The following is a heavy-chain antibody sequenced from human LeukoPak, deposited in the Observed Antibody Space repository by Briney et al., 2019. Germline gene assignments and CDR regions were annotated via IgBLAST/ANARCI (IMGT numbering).Heavy chain of an antibody. CDR2: INHSGST. V-gene: IGHV4-34*01. CDR3: ARSRRDDSSGLIDY. D-gene: IGHD3-22*01. J-gene: IGHJ4*02. CDR1: GGSFSGYY. Sequence: PSETLSLTCAVYGGSFSGYYWSWIRQPPGKGLGWIGEINHSGSTNYNPSLKSRVTISVDTSKNQFSLKLSSVTAADTAVYYCARSRRDDSSGLIDYWGQGTLVTVSS.